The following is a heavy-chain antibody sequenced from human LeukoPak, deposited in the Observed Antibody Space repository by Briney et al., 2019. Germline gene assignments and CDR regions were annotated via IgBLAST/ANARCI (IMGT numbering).Heavy chain of an antibody. D-gene: IGHD2-21*02. V-gene: IGHV3-7*01. J-gene: IGHJ1*01. CDR2: INPDGRDT. Sequence: AGGSLRLSCVVSGFTFNRCWMNRVRQAPGKGLEWVAHINPDGRDTYYVDSVKGRFTISRDNAQNSMYLQMNSLRVEDTAVYYCTSWGDTTAEYFQRWGQGTLVTVSS. CDR1: GFTFNRCW. CDR3: TSWGDTTAEYFQR.